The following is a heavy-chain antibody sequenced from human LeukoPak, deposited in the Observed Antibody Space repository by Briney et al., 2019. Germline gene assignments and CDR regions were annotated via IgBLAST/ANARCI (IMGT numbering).Heavy chain of an antibody. CDR2: MKKDGSET. V-gene: IGHV3-7*01. J-gene: IGHJ4*02. D-gene: IGHD1-26*01. CDR1: GFTFSSYS. Sequence: PGGSLRLSCVVSGFTFSSYSMIWVRQAPGKGLQWVANMKKDGSETKYVESVKGRFTISRDNAKDALYLQMNSLRVHEPAIYYWARNPIVGDTGGGDYWGQGTLVTVSS. CDR3: ARNPIVGDTGGGDY.